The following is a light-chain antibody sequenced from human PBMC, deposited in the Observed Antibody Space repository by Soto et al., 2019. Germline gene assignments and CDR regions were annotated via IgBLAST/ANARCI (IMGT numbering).Light chain of an antibody. Sequence: EIVLTQSPATLSLSPGERATLSCRASQSVSSYLAWFQQKPGQAPRLLIYDASNRATGIPARFSGSGSGTDFTLTISSLEPEDFAAYYCQQRSNWQRTFGQGTKVEIK. CDR3: QQRSNWQRT. J-gene: IGKJ1*01. V-gene: IGKV3-11*01. CDR2: DAS. CDR1: QSVSSY.